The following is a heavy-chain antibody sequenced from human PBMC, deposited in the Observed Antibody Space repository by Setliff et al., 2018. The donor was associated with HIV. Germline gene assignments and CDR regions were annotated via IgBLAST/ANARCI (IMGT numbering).Heavy chain of an antibody. Sequence: SETLSLTCTVSGGSISSYYWSWIRQPPGKGLEWIGYIYYSGSTNYNPSLKSRVTISVDTSKNQFSLKLSSVTAADTAVYYYGSGTNVREYYGMDVWGQGTTVTVSS. CDR2: IYYSGST. CDR3: GSGTNVREYYGMDV. CDR1: GGSISSYY. J-gene: IGHJ6*02. V-gene: IGHV4-59*01. D-gene: IGHD3-10*01.